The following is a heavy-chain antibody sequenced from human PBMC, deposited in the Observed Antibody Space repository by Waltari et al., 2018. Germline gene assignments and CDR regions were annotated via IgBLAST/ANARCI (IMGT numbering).Heavy chain of an antibody. CDR2: LYTGGAT. Sequence: VQLVESGGDLIQPGGSLRLSCAVSGFLVSGNYMSWVRQAPGKGLGWVSTLYTGGATFFADSVKGRFTISRDNSRNTLFLEMSILRAEDTAVYYCARGPFFGSGNFDYWGQGTLVAVSS. CDR1: GFLVSGNY. J-gene: IGHJ4*02. CDR3: ARGPFFGSGNFDY. V-gene: IGHV3-53*01. D-gene: IGHD3-10*01.